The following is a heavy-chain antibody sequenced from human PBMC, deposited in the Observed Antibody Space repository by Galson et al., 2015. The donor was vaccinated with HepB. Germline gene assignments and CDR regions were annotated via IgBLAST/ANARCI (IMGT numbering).Heavy chain of an antibody. Sequence: ETLSLTCTVSGGSISSSSYYWGWIRQPPGKGLEWIGSIYYSGSTYYNPSLKSRVTISVDTSKNQFSLKLSSVTAADTAVYYCARQSYYDILTGPSTLDYWGQGTLVTVSS. D-gene: IGHD3-9*01. CDR3: ARQSYYDILTGPSTLDY. CDR2: IYYSGST. V-gene: IGHV4-39*01. CDR1: GGSISSSSYY. J-gene: IGHJ4*02.